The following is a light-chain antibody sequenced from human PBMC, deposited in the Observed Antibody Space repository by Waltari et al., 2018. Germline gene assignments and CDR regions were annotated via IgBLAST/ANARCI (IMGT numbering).Light chain of an antibody. V-gene: IGKV1-33*01. CDR3: QQYDDLPIT. Sequence: IQMTQSPSSLSASVGDRVTITCQASQDITKYLSWYQQKPGKAPKLLIYDTSSLERGVTSRFSGSGSGTHFSFTILSLQPEDIATYFCQQYDDLPITFGPGTKVEIK. J-gene: IGKJ3*01. CDR2: DTS. CDR1: QDITKY.